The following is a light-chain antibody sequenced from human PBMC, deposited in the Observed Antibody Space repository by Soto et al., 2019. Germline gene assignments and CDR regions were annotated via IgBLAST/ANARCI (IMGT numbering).Light chain of an antibody. Sequence: QMAQVPCSLSGSVGARVTTTWAASQSISSYLKWYQQKPGKAPKLLIYAASSLQSGVPSRFSGSGSGTDFTLTISSLQPEDFATYYCQQSYSTPWTFGQGNKVDIK. CDR3: QQSYSTPWT. V-gene: IGKV1-39*01. CDR1: QSISSY. CDR2: AAS. J-gene: IGKJ1*01.